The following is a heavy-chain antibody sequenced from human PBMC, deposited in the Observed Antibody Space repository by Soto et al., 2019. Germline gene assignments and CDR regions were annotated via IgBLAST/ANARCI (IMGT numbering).Heavy chain of an antibody. J-gene: IGHJ2*01. D-gene: IGHD6-13*01. CDR3: ARGGMFTALAAAGYHWYFDL. CDR2: IIPILGIA. Sequence: QVQLVQSGAEVKKPGSSVKVSCKASGGTFSSYTISWVRQAPGQGLEWMGRIIPILGIANYAQKFQGRVTITADKSTSTAYMELSSLRSEYTAVYYCARGGMFTALAAAGYHWYFDLWGRGTLVTVSS. CDR1: GGTFSSYT. V-gene: IGHV1-69*02.